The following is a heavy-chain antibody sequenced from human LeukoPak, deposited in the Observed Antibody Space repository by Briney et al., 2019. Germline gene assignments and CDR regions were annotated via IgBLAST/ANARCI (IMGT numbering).Heavy chain of an antibody. D-gene: IGHD3-10*01. Sequence: ETLSLTCTVSGGSISSYYWSWIRQPPGKGLEWIGYIYYSWSTNYNPSLKSRVTISIDTSKNQFSLKLSTVSAADTAVYYCASGAYYYGSGTGWFDPWGQGTLVTVSS. J-gene: IGHJ5*02. CDR2: IYYSWST. CDR3: ASGAYYYGSGTGWFDP. V-gene: IGHV4-59*01. CDR1: GGSISSYY.